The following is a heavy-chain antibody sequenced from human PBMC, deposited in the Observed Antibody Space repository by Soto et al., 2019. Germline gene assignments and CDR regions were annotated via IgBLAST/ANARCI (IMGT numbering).Heavy chain of an antibody. Sequence: PSETLSLTCTVSGGSISSSSYYWGWIRQPPGKGLEWIGSIYYSGSTYYNPSLKSRVTISVDTSKNQFSLKLSSVTAADTVVFYCERLVGEVRAAAGTLDYWSQETLVTVPS. D-gene: IGHD3-16*01. V-gene: IGHV4-39*01. CDR1: GGSISSSSYY. J-gene: IGHJ4*02. CDR2: IYYSGST. CDR3: ERLVGEVRAAAGTLDY.